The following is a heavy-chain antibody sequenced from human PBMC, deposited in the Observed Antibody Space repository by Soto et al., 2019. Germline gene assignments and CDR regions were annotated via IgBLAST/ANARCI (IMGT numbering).Heavy chain of an antibody. CDR2: ISRIGNT. CDR3: ARSSRDFGVITPYDY. J-gene: IGHJ4*02. D-gene: IGHD3-3*01. Sequence: QLQLQESGPGLVKPSETLSLICTVSGGSLTSSPYSWGWIRQSPGKGLEWIGSISRIGNTYYHPSLESRATMSVDTSKNQFSLKLNSVTAADTAVYYCARSSRDFGVITPYDYWGQGTLVTVSS. CDR1: GGSLTSSPYS. V-gene: IGHV4-39*01.